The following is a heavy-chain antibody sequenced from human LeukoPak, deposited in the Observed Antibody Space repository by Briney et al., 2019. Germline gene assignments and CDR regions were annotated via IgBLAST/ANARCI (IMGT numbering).Heavy chain of an antibody. CDR2: NNRNGGIT. CDR1: GFPFSDYW. J-gene: IGHJ4*02. D-gene: IGHD3-22*01. Sequence: GGSLRLSCVPSGFPFSDYWTHWVRQAPGKGLVWVAHNNRNGGITMYADCVKGRFPISRDNAENTMYLQMNSLRVGDTAVYYCARDYHDSNGYYSNAFDHWGQGSLLAVSS. V-gene: IGHV3-74*03. CDR3: ARDYHDSNGYYSNAFDH.